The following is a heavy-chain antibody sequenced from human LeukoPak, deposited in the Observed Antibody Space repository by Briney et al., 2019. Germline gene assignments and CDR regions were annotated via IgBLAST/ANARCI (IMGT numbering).Heavy chain of an antibody. D-gene: IGHD2-15*01. CDR2: IWYDGSNK. J-gene: IGHJ6*03. Sequence: GGSLRLSCAASGFTFSSYAMGWVRQAPGKGLEWVAVIWYDGSNKYYADSVKGRFTISRDNSKNTLYLQMNSLRAEDTAVYYCAKDSTLGYCSGGSCYGLYYYYYMDVWGKGTTVTVSS. CDR3: AKDSTLGYCSGGSCYGLYYYYYMDV. CDR1: GFTFSSYA. V-gene: IGHV3-33*06.